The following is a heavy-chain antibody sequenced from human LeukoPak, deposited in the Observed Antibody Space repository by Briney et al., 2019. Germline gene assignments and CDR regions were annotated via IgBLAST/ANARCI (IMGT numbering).Heavy chain of an antibody. CDR1: GFTVSNNY. Sequence: GGSLRLSCAASGFTVSNNYMSWVRQAPGKGLEWVSVIYSGGSTYYADSVKGRFTISRDNSKNTLYLQMNSLRADDTAVYYCAREGRLTGYYSNRPVFGYWGQGTLVTVSS. D-gene: IGHD3-9*01. CDR2: IYSGGST. CDR3: AREGRLTGYYSNRPVFGY. V-gene: IGHV3-53*01. J-gene: IGHJ4*02.